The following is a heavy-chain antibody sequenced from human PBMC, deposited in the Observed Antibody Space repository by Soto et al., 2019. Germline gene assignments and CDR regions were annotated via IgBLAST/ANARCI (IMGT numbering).Heavy chain of an antibody. D-gene: IGHD6-19*01. CDR3: ASIRRSGWTGLWFDP. Sequence: QVQLVQSGAEVKKPGSSVKVSCKASGGTFNSYAISWVLQAPGQGLEWMGGIIPIFGTANYAQKFQGRVTITADESTSTAYMELSSLRSEDTAVYYCASIRRSGWTGLWFDPWGQGTLVTVSS. CDR1: GGTFNSYA. V-gene: IGHV1-69*01. J-gene: IGHJ5*02. CDR2: IIPIFGTA.